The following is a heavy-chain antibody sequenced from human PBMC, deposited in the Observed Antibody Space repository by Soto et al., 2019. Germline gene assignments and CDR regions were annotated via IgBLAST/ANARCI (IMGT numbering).Heavy chain of an antibody. CDR3: AREAGRITIFGVVIIGYYGMDV. CDR1: RDSVSSNSAA. J-gene: IGHJ6*02. CDR2: TYYRSKWYN. D-gene: IGHD3-3*01. Sequence: PSQTLSLTCALSRDSVSSNSAAWNWIRQSPSNGLEWLGRTYYRSKWYNDNAVSVKSRITINQDTSKTQFSLQLNSVTPEDTAVYYCAREAGRITIFGVVIIGYYGMDVWGQGTTVTVSS. V-gene: IGHV6-1*01.